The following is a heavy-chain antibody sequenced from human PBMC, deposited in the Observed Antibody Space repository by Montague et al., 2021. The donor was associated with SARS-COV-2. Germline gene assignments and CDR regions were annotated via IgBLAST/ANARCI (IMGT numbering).Heavy chain of an antibody. D-gene: IGHD3-10*01. J-gene: IGHJ3*02. CDR2: IYTTGRT. Sequence: TLSLTCTVSGGSISSGSYYWSWIRQPAGKGLEWIGRIYTTGRTNYNPSLKSRVTISVDTSKNQFSLKLSSVTAADAAAYYCASERAYDYGSGTYPGGFDIWGQGTKVSVSS. V-gene: IGHV4-61*02. CDR1: GGSISSGSYY. CDR3: ASERAYDYGSGTYPGGFDI.